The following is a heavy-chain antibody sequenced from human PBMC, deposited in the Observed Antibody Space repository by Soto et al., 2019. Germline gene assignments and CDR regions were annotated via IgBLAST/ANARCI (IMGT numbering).Heavy chain of an antibody. CDR2: IIPIFGTA. CDR1: GGTFRSYA. Sequence: KKSGASVKVSCKASGGTFRSYAISWVRQAPGQGLEWMGGIIPIFGTANYAQKFQGRVTITADESTSTAYMELSSLRSEDTAVYYCARHDCISSSCYYYYYYGMDVWGQGTTVTVSS. V-gene: IGHV1-69*13. CDR3: ARHDCISSSCYYYYYYGMDV. D-gene: IGHD2-2*01. J-gene: IGHJ6*02.